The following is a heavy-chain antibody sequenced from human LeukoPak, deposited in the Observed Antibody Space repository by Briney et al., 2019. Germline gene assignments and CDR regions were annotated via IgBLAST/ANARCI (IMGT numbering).Heavy chain of an antibody. Sequence: GGSLSLSCAASGFTFSIYAMSWVRQAPGKGVEWVSAISGSGGSTYYADSVKGRFTISRDNSKNTLYLQMNSLRAEDTAVYYCAKVLGRGPYYFDYWGQGTLVTVSS. CDR2: ISGSGGST. V-gene: IGHV3-23*01. CDR3: AKVLGRGPYYFDY. D-gene: IGHD2-15*01. CDR1: GFTFSIYA. J-gene: IGHJ4*02.